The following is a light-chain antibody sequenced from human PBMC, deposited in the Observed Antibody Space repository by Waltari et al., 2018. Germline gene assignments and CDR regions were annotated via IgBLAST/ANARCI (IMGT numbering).Light chain of an antibody. CDR3: QQYNGYPLT. CDR1: QSVSNL. CDR2: KVS. V-gene: IGKV1-5*03. Sequence: DIQMTQSPSTLSASVGDRVTITCRASQSVSNLLAWYQQKPGKAPKFLIYKVSVLEVGVPSRFSGSGSGTEFSLTINNLQPDDFATYFCQQYNGYPLTFGGGTKVEIK. J-gene: IGKJ4*01.